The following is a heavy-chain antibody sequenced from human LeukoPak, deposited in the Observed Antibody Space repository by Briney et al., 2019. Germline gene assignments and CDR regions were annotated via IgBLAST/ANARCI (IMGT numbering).Heavy chain of an antibody. V-gene: IGHV1-2*02. D-gene: IGHD6-19*01. Sequence: ASVKVSCKASGYTFTGYYMHWVRQAPGQGLEWMGWINPNSGGTNYAQKFQGRVTMTGDTSISTAYMELSRLRSDDTAVYYCARGTPVREQWLVGSYYYMDVWGKGTTVTVSS. CDR1: GYTFTGYY. CDR3: ARGTPVREQWLVGSYYYMDV. J-gene: IGHJ6*03. CDR2: INPNSGGT.